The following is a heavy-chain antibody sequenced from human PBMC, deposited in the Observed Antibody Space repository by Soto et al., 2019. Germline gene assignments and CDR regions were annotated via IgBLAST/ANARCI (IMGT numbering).Heavy chain of an antibody. Sequence: SETLSLTCAVYGGSFSGYYWSWIRQPPGKGLEWIGEINHSGSTNYNPSLKSRVTISVDTSKNQFSLKLSSVTAADTAVYYCARGPRVLMVYAIRHIGDAPFDYWGQGTLVTVSS. CDR3: ARGPRVLMVYAIRHIGDAPFDY. D-gene: IGHD2-8*01. CDR2: INHSGST. CDR1: GGSFSGYY. J-gene: IGHJ4*02. V-gene: IGHV4-34*01.